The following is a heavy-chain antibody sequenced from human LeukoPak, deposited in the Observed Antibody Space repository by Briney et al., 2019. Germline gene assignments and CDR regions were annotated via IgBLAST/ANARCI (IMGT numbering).Heavy chain of an antibody. J-gene: IGHJ3*02. V-gene: IGHV3-11*05. CDR1: GFTFSDHY. D-gene: IGHD6-13*01. CDR2: FSPGSDGK. CDR3: AREFGSSRAFDI. Sequence: GGSLRLSCEGSGFTFSDHYMAWIRQTPGKGLQRGSYFSPGSDGKTQADSVKGRFTISRDNGKNSLYLLMNSLTAEDTAVYYCAREFGSSRAFDIWGQGTLVIVSS.